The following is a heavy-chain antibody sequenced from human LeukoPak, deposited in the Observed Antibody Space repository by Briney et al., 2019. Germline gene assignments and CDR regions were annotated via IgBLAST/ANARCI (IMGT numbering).Heavy chain of an antibody. V-gene: IGHV4-39*01. CDR1: GGSISSSSYY. CDR2: IYYSGST. J-gene: IGHJ4*02. CDR3: ASSSTAMVTPFDY. D-gene: IGHD5-18*01. Sequence: PSETLSLTRTVSGGSISSSSYYWGWIRQPPGKGLEWIGSIYYSGSTHYNPSLKSRVTISVDTSKNQFSLKLSSVTAADTAVYYCASSSTAMVTPFDYWGQGTLVTVSS.